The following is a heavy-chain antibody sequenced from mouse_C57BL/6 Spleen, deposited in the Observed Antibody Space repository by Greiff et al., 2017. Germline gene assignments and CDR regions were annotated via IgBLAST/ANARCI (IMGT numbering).Heavy chain of an antibody. CDR3: ARAFYGSSYPWFAY. Sequence: QVQLQQSGPELVKPGASVKLSCKASGYTFTSYDINWVKQRPGQGLEWIGWISPRDGSTKYNEKFKGKATLTVDTSSSTAYMELHSLTSEDSAVYFCARAFYGSSYPWFAYWGQGTLVTVSA. V-gene: IGHV1-85*01. CDR2: ISPRDGST. J-gene: IGHJ3*01. CDR1: GYTFTSYD. D-gene: IGHD1-1*01.